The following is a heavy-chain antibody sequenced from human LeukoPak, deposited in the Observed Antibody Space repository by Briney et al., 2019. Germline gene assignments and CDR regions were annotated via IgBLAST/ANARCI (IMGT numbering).Heavy chain of an antibody. CDR3: VKDRRIQVDDAFDI. D-gene: IGHD2-15*01. Sequence: GGSLRLSCSASGFTFGDYAMHWVRQAPGKGLEYVSAISGDAITTYHADSVKGRFTISRDNSRSTPYLQMSSLRTEDTAVYYCVKDRRIQVDDAFDIWGQGTMVTVSS. CDR2: ISGDAITT. J-gene: IGHJ3*02. CDR1: GFTFGDYA. V-gene: IGHV3-64D*06.